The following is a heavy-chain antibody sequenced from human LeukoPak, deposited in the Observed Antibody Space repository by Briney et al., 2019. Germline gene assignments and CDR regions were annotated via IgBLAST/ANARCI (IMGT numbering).Heavy chain of an antibody. V-gene: IGHV3-30*18. CDR2: ISYDGSNK. Sequence: PGGSLRLSCAASGFTFSSYGMHWVRQAPGKGLEWVAVISYDGSNKYYADSVKGRFTISRDNSKNTLYLQMNSLRAEDTAVYYCAKAHFSVQWFGELLGAFDIWGQGTMVTVSS. J-gene: IGHJ3*02. CDR1: GFTFSSYG. CDR3: AKAHFSVQWFGELLGAFDI. D-gene: IGHD3-10*01.